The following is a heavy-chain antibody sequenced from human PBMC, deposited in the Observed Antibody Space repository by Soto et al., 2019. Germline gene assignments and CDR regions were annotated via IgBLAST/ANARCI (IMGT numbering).Heavy chain of an antibody. J-gene: IGHJ4*02. Sequence: LQLHESGPGLVKLSETLSLTCTVSGGSISSSSYYLGWIRQPPGKGLERIGSINYSGSTYYHPPLKSRVTIAVDTSKNQFTLKLSSATAADPAVYYCARLGEQWLVRPPYIVYWVQGTIVTVSS. D-gene: IGHD6-19*01. CDR3: ARLGEQWLVRPPYIVY. V-gene: IGHV4-39*01. CDR1: GGSISSSSYY. CDR2: INYSGST.